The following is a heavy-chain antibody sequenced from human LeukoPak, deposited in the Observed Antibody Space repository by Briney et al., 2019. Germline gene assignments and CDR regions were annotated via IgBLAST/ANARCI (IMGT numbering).Heavy chain of an antibody. V-gene: IGHV4-4*07. Sequence: SETLSLTCSVSGGSISTYYWSWIRQSAGKGLEWIGRIYKSGSSNYNPSLKSRVSMSVDSSKNHFSLNLSSVTAADTAVYYCARAQIAARSAFDIWGQGTMVTVSS. J-gene: IGHJ3*02. D-gene: IGHD6-6*01. CDR1: GGSISTYY. CDR2: IYKSGSS. CDR3: ARAQIAARSAFDI.